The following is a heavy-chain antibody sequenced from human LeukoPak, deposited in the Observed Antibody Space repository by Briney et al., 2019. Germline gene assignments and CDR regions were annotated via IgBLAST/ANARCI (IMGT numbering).Heavy chain of an antibody. CDR1: GFTVSTNY. D-gene: IGHD3-22*01. V-gene: IGHV3-66*01. Sequence: GGSLRLSRAASGFTVSTNYMSWVRQSPGMGLEWVSIIYSGGTTYYADSVKGRFTISRDNSKNTLYLQMNSLRAEDTAVYYCARVIYDSSGYDHWGQGTLVTVSS. CDR3: ARVIYDSSGYDH. J-gene: IGHJ4*02. CDR2: IYSGGTT.